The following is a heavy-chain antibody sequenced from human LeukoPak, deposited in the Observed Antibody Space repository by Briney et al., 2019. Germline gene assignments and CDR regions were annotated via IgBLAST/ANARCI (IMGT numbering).Heavy chain of an antibody. J-gene: IGHJ6*02. CDR1: GGSISGYY. D-gene: IGHD3-10*01. V-gene: IGHV4-59*01. Sequence: SETLSLTCTVSGGSISGYYWSWIRQPPGKGLEWIGYIYDSGSTNYNPSLKSRVTISVDTSKNQFSLKLSSATAADMAVYYCARVGGTNYYYYGMDVWGQGTTVTVSS. CDR2: IYDSGST. CDR3: ARVGGTNYYYYGMDV.